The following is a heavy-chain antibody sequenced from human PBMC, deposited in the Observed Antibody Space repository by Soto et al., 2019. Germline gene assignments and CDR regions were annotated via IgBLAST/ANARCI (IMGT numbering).Heavy chain of an antibody. V-gene: IGHV1-8*01. CDR2: MNPNSGNT. J-gene: IGHJ6*02. CDR3: ARGINVVVPAAPQVFLWDV. Sequence: ASVKVSCKASGYTFTSYYINWVLQATGEGLEWMGWMNPNSGNTGYAQKFQGRVTMTRNTSISTAYMELSSLRSEDTAVYYCARGINVVVPAAPQVFLWDVWGQGTTVTVSS. CDR1: GYTFTSYY. D-gene: IGHD2-2*01.